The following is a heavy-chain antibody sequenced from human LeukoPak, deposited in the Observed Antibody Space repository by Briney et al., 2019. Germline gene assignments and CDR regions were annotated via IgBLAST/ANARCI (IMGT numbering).Heavy chain of an antibody. CDR2: ISNNGGST. Sequence: GGSLRLSCAASGFTFSSYAMHWVRQAPGKRLEYVSAISNNGGSTYYANSMKGRFTISRDNSKNTLYLQMGSLRAEDMAVYYCARYQAAVGFDYWGQGTLVTVSS. CDR3: ARYQAAVGFDY. V-gene: IGHV3-64*01. CDR1: GFTFSSYA. D-gene: IGHD6-13*01. J-gene: IGHJ4*02.